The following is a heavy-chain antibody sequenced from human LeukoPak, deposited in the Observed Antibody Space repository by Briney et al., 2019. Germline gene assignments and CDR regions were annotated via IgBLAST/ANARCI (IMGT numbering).Heavy chain of an antibody. CDR1: GYSSPSQW. Sequence: GESLKISCKGSGYSSPSQWIAWVRQMPGKGLEWMGIIYPDDSDTTYSPSFQGQVTISADKSISTAYLQWSSLKASDTAMYYCARPCVISTGGNCYDYWGQGTLVTVSS. J-gene: IGHJ4*02. D-gene: IGHD2-15*01. CDR2: IYPDDSDT. V-gene: IGHV5-51*01. CDR3: ARPCVISTGGNCYDY.